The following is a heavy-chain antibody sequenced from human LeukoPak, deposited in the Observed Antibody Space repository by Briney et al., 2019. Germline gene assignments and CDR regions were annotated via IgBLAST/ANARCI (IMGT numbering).Heavy chain of an antibody. D-gene: IGHD3-3*01. CDR3: AKDPQPGSGYSYFDY. CDR1: GFTFSSYA. Sequence: AGSLRLSCAASGFTFSSYAMSWVRQAPGKGLEWVSAIIGSGGSTYYADSVKGWLTISRDNSKNTMYVEMNSMRGEDTAVYYCAKDPQPGSGYSYFDYWGQGTLVTVSS. J-gene: IGHJ4*02. CDR2: IIGSGGST. V-gene: IGHV3-23*01.